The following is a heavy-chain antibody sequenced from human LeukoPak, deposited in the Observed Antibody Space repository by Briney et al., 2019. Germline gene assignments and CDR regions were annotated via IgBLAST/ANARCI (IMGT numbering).Heavy chain of an antibody. CDR3: ARNSWSGYDYYFDY. CDR2: INHSGST. CDR1: GGSFSGYY. J-gene: IGHJ4*02. V-gene: IGHV4-34*01. Sequence: PSETLSLTCAVYGGSFSGYYWSWIRQPPGKGLEWIGEINHSGSTNYNPSLKSRVTISVDTSKNQFSLKLSSVTAADTAVYYCARNSWSGYDYYFDYWGQGTLVTVSS. D-gene: IGHD5-12*01.